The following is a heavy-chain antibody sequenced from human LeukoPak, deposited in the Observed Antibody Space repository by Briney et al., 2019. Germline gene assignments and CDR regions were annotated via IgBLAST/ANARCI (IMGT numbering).Heavy chain of an antibody. D-gene: IGHD3-16*01. Sequence: PGGSLRLSCAASGFTLNNYAMNWVRQAPGKGLEWVSAISGSGGRTYYADSVKGRFTISRDNSKNTLYLQMNSLRVEDTAVYHCATTQPGGSYRDLTYWGQGALVTVSS. CDR3: ATTQPGGSYRDLTY. V-gene: IGHV3-23*01. CDR2: ISGSGGRT. CDR1: GFTLNNYA. J-gene: IGHJ4*02.